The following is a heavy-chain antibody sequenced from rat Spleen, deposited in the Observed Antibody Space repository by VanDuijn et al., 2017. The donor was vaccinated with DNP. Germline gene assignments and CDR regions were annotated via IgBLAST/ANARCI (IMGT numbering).Heavy chain of an antibody. CDR2: ISYSGST. Sequence: EVQLQESGPGLVKPSQSLSLTCSVTGYSITSNYWGWIRKFPGNKMEWVGHISYSGSTSYNPSLKSRISITRDTSKNQFFLHLNSVTTEDTATYYCARGSDGVWFVYWGQGTLVTVSS. CDR3: ARGSDGVWFVY. V-gene: IGHV3-1*01. D-gene: IGHD4-3*01. J-gene: IGHJ3*01. CDR1: GYSITSNY.